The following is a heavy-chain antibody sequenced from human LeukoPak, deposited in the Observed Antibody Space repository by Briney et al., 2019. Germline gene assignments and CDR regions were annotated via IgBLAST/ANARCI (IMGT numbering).Heavy chain of an antibody. CDR3: ARVSGAGYDGRGVLDY. D-gene: IGHD2-8*02. CDR2: IYYSGST. V-gene: IGHV4-39*07. CDR1: GGSISSNTYY. Sequence: SETLSLTCTVSGGSISSNTYYWGWIRQPPGKGLEWIGSIYYSGSTYYNPSLESRVTISVDTSKNQFSLKLSSVTAADTAVYYCARVSGAGYDGRGVLDYWGQGTLVTVSS. J-gene: IGHJ4*02.